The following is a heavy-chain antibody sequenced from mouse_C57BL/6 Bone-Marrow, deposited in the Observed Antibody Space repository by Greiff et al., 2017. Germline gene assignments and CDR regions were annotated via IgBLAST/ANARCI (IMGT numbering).Heavy chain of an antibody. D-gene: IGHD1-1*01. J-gene: IGHJ1*03. Sequence: VQLQQSGPELVKPGASVKLSCKASGYTFTGYDINWVKQRPGQGLEWIGWIYPRDGSTKYNEKFKGKATLTVDTSSSTAYMELHSLTSEDSAVYFCARLGFDGSSGDWYFDVWGTGTTVTVSS. CDR2: IYPRDGST. V-gene: IGHV1-85*01. CDR3: ARLGFDGSSGDWYFDV. CDR1: GYTFTGYD.